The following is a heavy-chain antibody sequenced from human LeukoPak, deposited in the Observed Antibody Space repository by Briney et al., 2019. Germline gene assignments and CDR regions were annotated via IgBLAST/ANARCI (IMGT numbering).Heavy chain of an antibody. V-gene: IGHV2-5*04. CDR3: VHRTTVTSADD. Sequence: SGPTLVKRTQTLPLTCTFSGFSISTDAVLVGWVRQPPGEALEWLPFIYGTNDRGYRPSLKSRLTIAKDTSKNQVVLTMTDVDSGDTGTYFCVHRTTVTSADDWGQGTLVTVSS. D-gene: IGHD4-17*01. J-gene: IGHJ4*02. CDR2: IYGTNDR. CDR1: GFSISTDAVL.